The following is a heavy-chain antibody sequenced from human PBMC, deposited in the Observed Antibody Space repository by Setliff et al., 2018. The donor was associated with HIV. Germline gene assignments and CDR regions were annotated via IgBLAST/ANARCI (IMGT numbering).Heavy chain of an antibody. J-gene: IGHJ4*02. CDR2: IFHTGST. V-gene: IGHV4-38-2*01. D-gene: IGHD4-17*01. CDR3: ARVRDYGGNFFDY. Sequence: LSLTCAVSGYSVSSGYFWGWIRQPPGKGLEWIGSIFHTGSTYYNPSLKSRVTISVDTSKNQFSLRLTSVTAADTAVYYCARVRDYGGNFFDYWGQGTLVTVS. CDR1: GYSVSSGYF.